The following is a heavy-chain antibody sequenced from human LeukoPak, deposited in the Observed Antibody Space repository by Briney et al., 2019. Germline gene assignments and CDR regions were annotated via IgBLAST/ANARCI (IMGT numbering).Heavy chain of an antibody. D-gene: IGHD2-21*02. V-gene: IGHV4-59*01. CDR2: GST. Sequence: GSTEYNPSLRSRVTISLEMSKHQFSLNLTSVTAADTAVYYCASNTATVFDYWGQGALSPSPQ. J-gene: IGHJ4*02. CDR3: ASNTATVFDY.